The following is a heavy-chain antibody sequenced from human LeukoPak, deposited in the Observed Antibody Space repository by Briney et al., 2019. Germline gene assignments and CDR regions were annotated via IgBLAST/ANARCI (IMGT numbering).Heavy chain of an antibody. CDR3: ARDLGYGDRETDAFDI. J-gene: IGHJ3*02. D-gene: IGHD4-17*01. V-gene: IGHV1-8*03. Sequence: GASVKVSCKASGYTFTSYDINWVRQATGQGLEGMGWMNPNSGNTGYAQKFQGRVTITSNTSISTAYMELSSLRSEDTAVYYCARDLGYGDRETDAFDIWGQGTMVTVSS. CDR2: MNPNSGNT. CDR1: GYTFTSYD.